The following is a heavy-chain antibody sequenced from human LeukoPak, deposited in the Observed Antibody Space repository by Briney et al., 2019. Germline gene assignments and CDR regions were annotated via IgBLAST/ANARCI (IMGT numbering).Heavy chain of an antibody. J-gene: IGHJ3*02. CDR3: ALTVTANAYDI. Sequence: ASVKVSCKASGYTFTYYYIHWVRQAAGQGLEWMGRINPNTGGTDHAQSFQGRVTMTRDTSISTAYMELSRLRSDDTAVYYCALTVTANAYDIWGQGTMVTVSS. D-gene: IGHD4-11*01. V-gene: IGHV1-2*06. CDR2: INPNTGGT. CDR1: GYTFTYYY.